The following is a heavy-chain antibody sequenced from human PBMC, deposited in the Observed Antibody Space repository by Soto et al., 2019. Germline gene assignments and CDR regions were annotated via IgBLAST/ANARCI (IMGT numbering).Heavy chain of an antibody. Sequence: QVQLVESGGGVVQPGRSLRLSCAASGFTFSSYGMHWVRQAPGKGLEWVAVISYDGSNKYYADSVKGRFTISRDNSKNTLYLQMNSLRAEDTAVYYCAKDPVIAAAGIQTYNWFDPWGQGTLVTVSS. CDR1: GFTFSSYG. V-gene: IGHV3-30*18. J-gene: IGHJ5*02. CDR2: ISYDGSNK. CDR3: AKDPVIAAAGIQTYNWFDP. D-gene: IGHD6-13*01.